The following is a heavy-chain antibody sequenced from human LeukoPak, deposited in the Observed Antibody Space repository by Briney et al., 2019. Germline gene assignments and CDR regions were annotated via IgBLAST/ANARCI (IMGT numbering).Heavy chain of an antibody. CDR3: AKGRSNWPEWDAFDI. J-gene: IGHJ3*02. CDR2: ISGSGGST. CDR1: GFTFSSYA. V-gene: IGHV3-23*01. Sequence: GGSLRLSCAASGFTFSSYAMSWVRQAPGKGLEWFSGISGSGGSTYFADSVRGRFTISRDNSKNTLYLQMNSLRAEDTALYYCAKGRSNWPEWDAFDIWGQGTMVTVSS. D-gene: IGHD6-13*01.